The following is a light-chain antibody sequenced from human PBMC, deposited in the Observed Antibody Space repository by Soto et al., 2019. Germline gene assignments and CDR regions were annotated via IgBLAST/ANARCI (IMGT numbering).Light chain of an antibody. CDR3: QQYYSYPIT. Sequence: DIQMTQSPSTLSASVGDRVSINCRASQSISAWLAWYQQKPGKAPRLLVYDASTLQSGVASRFSGSGSGTDFTLTISCLQSEDFATYYCQQYYSYPITFGQGTRLEIK. CDR2: DAS. J-gene: IGKJ5*01. V-gene: IGKV1-5*01. CDR1: QSISAW.